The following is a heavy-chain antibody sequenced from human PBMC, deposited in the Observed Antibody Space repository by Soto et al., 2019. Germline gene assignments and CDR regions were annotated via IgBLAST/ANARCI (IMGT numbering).Heavy chain of an antibody. V-gene: IGHV3-30*18. CDR1: GFTVSSYG. CDR3: AKSLQYSSSWYRAAYYYYYGMDV. Sequence: GSLRLSCAASGFTVSSYGMHWVRQAPGKGLEWVAVISYDGSNKYYADSVKGRFTISRDNSKNTLYLQMNSLRAEDTAVYYCAKSLQYSSSWYRAAYYYYYGMDVWGQGTTVTVSS. J-gene: IGHJ6*02. CDR2: ISYDGSNK. D-gene: IGHD6-13*01.